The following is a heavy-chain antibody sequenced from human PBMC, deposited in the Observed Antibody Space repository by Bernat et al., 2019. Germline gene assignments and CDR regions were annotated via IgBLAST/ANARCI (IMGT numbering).Heavy chain of an antibody. V-gene: IGHV3-33*01. CDR1: GFTFSSYG. CDR3: ARDNVLVVYARPHNWFDP. J-gene: IGHJ5*02. D-gene: IGHD2-8*02. Sequence: QVQLVESGGGVVQPGRSLRLSCAASGFTFSSYGMHWVRQAPGKGLEWVAVIWYDGSNKYYADSVKGRFNISRDNSKNTLYLQMNSLRAEDTAVYYCARDNVLVVYARPHNWFDPWGQGTLVTVSS. CDR2: IWYDGSNK.